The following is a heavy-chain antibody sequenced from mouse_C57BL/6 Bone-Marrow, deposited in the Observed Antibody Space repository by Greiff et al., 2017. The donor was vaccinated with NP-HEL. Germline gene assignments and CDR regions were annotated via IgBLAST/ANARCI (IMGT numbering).Heavy chain of an antibody. J-gene: IGHJ2*01. D-gene: IGHD1-1*01. Sequence: QVQLQQSGAELVMPGASVKLSCKASGYTFTSYWMHWVKQRPGQGLEWIGEIDPSDSYTNYNQKFKGKSTLTVDKSSSTAYMQLSSLTSEDSAVYYCARGITTVTYFDYWGQGTTLTVSS. V-gene: IGHV1-69*01. CDR2: IDPSDSYT. CDR1: GYTFTSYW. CDR3: ARGITTVTYFDY.